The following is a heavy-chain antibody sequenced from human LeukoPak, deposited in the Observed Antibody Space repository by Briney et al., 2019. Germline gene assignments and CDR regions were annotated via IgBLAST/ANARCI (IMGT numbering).Heavy chain of an antibody. D-gene: IGHD2-2*01. V-gene: IGHV4-39*01. J-gene: IGHJ4*02. CDR2: IYYSGST. Sequence: SETLSLTCTVSGGSISSSSYYWGWIRQPPGKGLEWIGSIYYSGSTYYNPSLKSRVTISVDTSKNQFSLKLSSVTAADTAVYYCARGRRDIVVVPAAIKNFDYWGQGTLVTVSS. CDR1: GGSISSSSYY. CDR3: ARGRRDIVVVPAAIKNFDY.